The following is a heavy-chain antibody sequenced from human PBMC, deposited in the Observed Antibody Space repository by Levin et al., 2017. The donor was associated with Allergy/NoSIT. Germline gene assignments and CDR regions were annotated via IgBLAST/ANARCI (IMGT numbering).Heavy chain of an antibody. V-gene: IGHV3-23*01. Sequence: GGSLRLSCAASGFTFSNYAMAWVRQAPGKGLEWVSAISNSGSRTFYADSVEGRFTISRDNSENTLFLQMNSLRAEDTALYYCASPTMLKDYWGQGTLVTVSS. D-gene: IGHD2-8*01. CDR2: ISNSGSRT. CDR1: GFTFSNYA. CDR3: ASPTMLKDY. J-gene: IGHJ4*02.